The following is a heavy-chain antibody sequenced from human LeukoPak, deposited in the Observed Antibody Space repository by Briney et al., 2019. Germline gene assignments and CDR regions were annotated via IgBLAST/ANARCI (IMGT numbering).Heavy chain of an antibody. J-gene: IGHJ4*02. CDR2: ISFDGSNK. Sequence: GRSLRLSCAASGFTFNSFAMHWVRQAPGKGLEWVAVISFDGSNKYYADSVKGRFTISRDNSKDTLYLQMSSLTIEDTAVYYCRAATRYLDYYYDYWGQGTLVTVSS. CDR1: GFTFNSFA. V-gene: IGHV3-30*03. D-gene: IGHD3-22*01. CDR3: RAATRYLDYYYDY.